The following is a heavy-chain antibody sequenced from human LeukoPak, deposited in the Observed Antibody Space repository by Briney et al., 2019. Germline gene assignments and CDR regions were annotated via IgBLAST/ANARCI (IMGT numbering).Heavy chain of an antibody. CDR3: ARESGNYDFWSGYYRLSWFDP. CDR2: IYTSGST. D-gene: IGHD3-3*01. CDR1: GGSISSYY. Sequence: PSETLSLTCTVSGGSISSYYWSWIRQPAGKGLEWIGRIYTSGSTNYNPSLKSRVTMSVDTSKNQFSLKLSFVTAADTAVYYCARESGNYDFWSGYYRLSWFDPWGQGTLVTVSS. J-gene: IGHJ5*02. V-gene: IGHV4-4*07.